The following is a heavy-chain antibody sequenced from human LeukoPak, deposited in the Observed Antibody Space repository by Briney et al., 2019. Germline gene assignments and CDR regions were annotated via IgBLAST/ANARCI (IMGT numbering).Heavy chain of an antibody. Sequence: GGSLRLSCAASGFTFSSYGMSWVRQAPGKGLEWVSAISGSGGSTYYADSVKGRFTISRDNSKNTPYLQMNSLRAEDTAVYYCAKDPRRGYCSGGSCYYWGQGTLVTVSS. CDR2: ISGSGGST. J-gene: IGHJ4*02. V-gene: IGHV3-23*01. D-gene: IGHD2-15*01. CDR1: GFTFSSYG. CDR3: AKDPRRGYCSGGSCYY.